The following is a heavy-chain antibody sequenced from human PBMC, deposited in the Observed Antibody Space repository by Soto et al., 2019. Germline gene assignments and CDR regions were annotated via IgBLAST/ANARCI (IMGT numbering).Heavy chain of an antibody. D-gene: IGHD3-22*01. CDR1: GFTFDDYA. V-gene: IGHV3-9*01. CDR2: ISWNSGSI. J-gene: IGHJ4*02. CDR3: AKDGGYYCDSSGYFDY. Sequence: GGSLRLSCAASGFTFDDYAMHWVRQAPGKGLEWVSGISWNSGSIGYADSVKGRFTISRDNAKNSLYLQMNSLRAEDTALYYCAKDGGYYCDSSGYFDYWGQGTLVTVSS.